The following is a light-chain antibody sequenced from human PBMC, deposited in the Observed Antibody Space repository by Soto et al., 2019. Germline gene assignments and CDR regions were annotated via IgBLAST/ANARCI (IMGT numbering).Light chain of an antibody. CDR1: SSNIGAGYD. CDR2: GNS. CDR3: QSYDSSLSGWV. V-gene: IGLV1-40*01. J-gene: IGLJ3*02. Sequence: QLVLTQPPSVSGAPGQRVTISCTGSSSNIGAGYDVYWYQQLPGTAPKLLIYGNSNRPSGVPDRFSGSKSGTSASLAITGLQAEDEADYYCQSYDSSLSGWVFGGGTKLTVL.